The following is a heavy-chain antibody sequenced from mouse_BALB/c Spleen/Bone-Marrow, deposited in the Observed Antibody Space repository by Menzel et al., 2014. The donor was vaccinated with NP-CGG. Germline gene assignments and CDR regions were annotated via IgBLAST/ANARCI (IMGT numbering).Heavy chain of an antibody. CDR1: GFNIKDTY. Sequence: VQLQQSGAELVKPGASVKLSCTASGFNIKDTYMHWVKQRPEQGLEWIGRIDPANGNTKYDPKFQGKATITADTSSNTADLQLSSLTCEDPAVYYCANYDYGWYFDVWGAGTTVTVSS. CDR3: ANYDYGWYFDV. CDR2: IDPANGNT. V-gene: IGHV14-3*02. J-gene: IGHJ1*01. D-gene: IGHD2-4*01.